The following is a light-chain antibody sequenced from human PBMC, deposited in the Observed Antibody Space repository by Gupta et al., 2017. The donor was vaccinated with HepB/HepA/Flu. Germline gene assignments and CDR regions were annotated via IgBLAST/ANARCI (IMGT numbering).Light chain of an antibody. CDR2: SNN. CDR1: SSNIGSNT. CDR3: AVWDDSLIGVV. J-gene: IGLJ2*01. V-gene: IGLV1-44*01. Sequence: QSVLTQPPSASGTPGQRVAISCSGSSSNIGSNTVNWYQQLPGTAPKLLIYSNNQRPSGVPDRFSGSKSGISASLAISGLQSEDEGNYYCAVWDDSLIGVVFGGGTNLTVL.